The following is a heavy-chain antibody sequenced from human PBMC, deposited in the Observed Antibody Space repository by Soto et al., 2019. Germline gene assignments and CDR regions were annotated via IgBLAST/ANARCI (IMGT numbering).Heavy chain of an antibody. CDR1: GFTFSSYS. CDR2: ISSSSSYI. J-gene: IGHJ6*02. V-gene: IGHV3-21*04. CDR3: ARDPRYCSSTSCYLNYYYYYGMDV. D-gene: IGHD2-2*01. Sequence: PGGSLRLSCAASGFTFSSYSMNWVRQAPGKGLEWVSSISSSSSYIYYADSVKGRFTISRDNAKNSLYLQMNSLRAEDTAVYYCARDPRYCSSTSCYLNYYYYYGMDVWGQGTTVTVSS.